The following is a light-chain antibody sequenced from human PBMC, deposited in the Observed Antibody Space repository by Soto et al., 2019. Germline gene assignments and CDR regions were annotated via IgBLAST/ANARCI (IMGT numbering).Light chain of an antibody. CDR3: TSYTSSSTLV. CDR1: SSDVGGYNY. V-gene: IGLV2-14*01. CDR2: EVS. J-gene: IGLJ3*02. Sequence: QSALTQPASVSGSPGQSITISCTGTSSDVGGYNYVSWYQHHPGKAPKLMIYEVSNRPSGVSNRFSGSKSGNTASLTISGLRAEEEADYYCTSYTSSSTLVFGGGTKLTVL.